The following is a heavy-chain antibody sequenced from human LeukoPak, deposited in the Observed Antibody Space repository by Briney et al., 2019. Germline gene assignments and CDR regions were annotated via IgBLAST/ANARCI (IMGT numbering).Heavy chain of an antibody. V-gene: IGHV3-43D*03. CDR3: AKDILRYDSSGYYPH. D-gene: IGHD3-22*01. CDR1: GFTFDDYA. CDR2: ISWDGGST. J-gene: IGHJ4*02. Sequence: PGGSLRLSCAASGFTFDDYAMHWVRQAPGKGLEWVSLISWDGGSTYYADSVKGRFTISRDNSKNSLYLQMNSLRAEDTALYYCAKDILRYDSSGYYPHWGQGTLVTVSS.